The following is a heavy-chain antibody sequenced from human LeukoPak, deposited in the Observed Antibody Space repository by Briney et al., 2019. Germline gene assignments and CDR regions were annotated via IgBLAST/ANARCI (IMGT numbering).Heavy chain of an antibody. J-gene: IGHJ4*02. V-gene: IGHV3-23*01. CDR3: AKDSARSGYYTSSYY. CDR1: GFTFSSYA. D-gene: IGHD3-3*01. Sequence: GGSLRLSCAASGFTFSSYAMHWVRQAPGKGLEWVSAISGSGGSTYYADSVKGRFTISRDNSKNTLYLQMNSLRAEDTAVYYCAKDSARSGYYTSSYYWGQGTLVTVSS. CDR2: ISGSGGST.